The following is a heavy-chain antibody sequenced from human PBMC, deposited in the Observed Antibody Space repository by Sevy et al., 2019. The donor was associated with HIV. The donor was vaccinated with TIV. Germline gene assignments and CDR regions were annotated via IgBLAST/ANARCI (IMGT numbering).Heavy chain of an antibody. V-gene: IGHV4-39*01. CDR3: GRHRIQRITEAADFDY. CDR2: IYYSGNT. D-gene: IGHD6-19*01. J-gene: IGHJ4*02. Sequence: SETLSLTCTVSDASINTINYYWGWIRQPPGKGLEWIASIYYSGNTYHNPSLESRVTISVDTSKNQFSLKLNSVTAAETAVYYCGRHRIQRITEAADFDYWGQGTLVTVSS. CDR1: DASINTINYY.